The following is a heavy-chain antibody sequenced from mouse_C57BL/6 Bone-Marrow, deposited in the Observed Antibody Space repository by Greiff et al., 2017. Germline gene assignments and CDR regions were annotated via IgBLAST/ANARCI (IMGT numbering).Heavy chain of an antibody. J-gene: IGHJ2*01. V-gene: IGHV1-74*01. Sequence: QVQLQQPGAELVKPGASVKVSCKASGYTFTSYWMHWVKQSPGQGLEWIGRIHHSDSDTNYNHKFSGKGTLTVDKYSSTDDMQHSSRTYEAAAVYYCAITTYYRNFDYWGQGTTLTVSS. D-gene: IGHD2-10*01. CDR1: GYTFTSYW. CDR2: IHHSDSDT. CDR3: AITTYYRNFDY.